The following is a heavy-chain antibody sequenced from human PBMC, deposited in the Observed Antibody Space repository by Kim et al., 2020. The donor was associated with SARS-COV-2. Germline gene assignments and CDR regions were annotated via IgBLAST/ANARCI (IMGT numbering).Heavy chain of an antibody. CDR1: GFTFSRTW. V-gene: IGHV3-74*01. CDR3: AKVGVDWYFDL. CDR2: INTDGSSI. D-gene: IGHD3-16*01. J-gene: IGHJ2*01. Sequence: GASLRLSCAASGFTFSRTWMYWVHQAPGKGLVWISRINTDGSSITYADSVKGRFTISRDNAKNTLHLQMNTLTAEDTAVYYCAKVGVDWYFDLWGRGTLVTVSS.